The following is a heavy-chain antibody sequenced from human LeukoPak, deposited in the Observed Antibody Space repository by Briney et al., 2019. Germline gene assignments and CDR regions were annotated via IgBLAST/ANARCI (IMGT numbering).Heavy chain of an antibody. D-gene: IGHD4-23*01. CDR2: IIGSGAST. V-gene: IGHV3-23*01. CDR1: GFTFSSYW. J-gene: IGHJ4*02. CDR3: ANRWTGY. Sequence: PAGGSLRLSCAASGFTFSSYWMPWVRQAPGKGLEWVSAIIGSGASTYYADSVKGRFTISRDNSKNMLYLQMNSLRADDTAVYYCANRWTGYWGQGTLVTVSS.